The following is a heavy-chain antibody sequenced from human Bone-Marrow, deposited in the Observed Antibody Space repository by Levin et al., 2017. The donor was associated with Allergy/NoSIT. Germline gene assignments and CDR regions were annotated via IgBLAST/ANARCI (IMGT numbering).Heavy chain of an antibody. CDR2: IWYDGSNK. CDR1: GFTFSSYG. CDR3: ARDLGYCSGGSCYYNLPFGY. D-gene: IGHD2-15*01. V-gene: IGHV3-33*01. J-gene: IGHJ4*02. Sequence: AGGSLRLSCAASGFTFSSYGMHWVRQAPGKGLEWVAVIWYDGSNKYYADSVKGRFTISRDNSKNTLYLQMNSLRAEDTAVYYCARDLGYCSGGSCYYNLPFGYWGQGTLVTVSS.